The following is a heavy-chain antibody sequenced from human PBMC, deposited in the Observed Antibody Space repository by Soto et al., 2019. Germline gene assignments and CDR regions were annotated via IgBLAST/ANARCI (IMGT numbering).Heavy chain of an antibody. V-gene: IGHV4-30-4*01. J-gene: IGHJ6*02. D-gene: IGHD1-1*01. Sequence: QVQLQESGPGLVKPSQTLSLTCTVSGGSISSGDYYWSGIRQPPGKGLEWIGYIYYSGSTYYNPSLKSRVTRSVDTSKNQFSLKLSSVTAADTAVYYCARSNRTTGYYYGMDVWGQGTTVTVSS. CDR2: IYYSGST. CDR3: ARSNRTTGYYYGMDV. CDR1: GGSISSGDYY.